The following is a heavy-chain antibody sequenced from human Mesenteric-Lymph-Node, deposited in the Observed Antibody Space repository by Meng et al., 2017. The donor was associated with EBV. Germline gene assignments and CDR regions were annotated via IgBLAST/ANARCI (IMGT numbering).Heavy chain of an antibody. CDR3: ARGVQVAWRFDP. CDR1: GGSFINYY. J-gene: IGHJ5*02. CDR2: INHSGSA. D-gene: IGHD2-15*01. Sequence: QGKPQQLGPGLLQPSETLSPPCEVSGGSFINYYWSWSRQTPGKGLEWIGEINHSGSANYNPSLKSRVTISIDTSKNQFSLRLNSVTAADTAVYYCARGVQVAWRFDPWGQGTLVTVSS. V-gene: IGHV4-34*02.